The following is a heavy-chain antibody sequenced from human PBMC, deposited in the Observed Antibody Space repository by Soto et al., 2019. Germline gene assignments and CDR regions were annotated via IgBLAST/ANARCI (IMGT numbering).Heavy chain of an antibody. J-gene: IGHJ4*02. V-gene: IGHV3-23*01. CDR2: ISGSGGST. CDR1: GFTFSSYA. Sequence: PGWSLRLSCAASGFTFSSYAMSWVLQAPGKGLEWVSAISGSGGSTHYADSVKGRFTISRDNSKNTLYLQMNSLRAEDTAVYYCAKDLAASNVFDYWGQGTLVTVSS. CDR3: AKDLAASNVFDY. D-gene: IGHD2-15*01.